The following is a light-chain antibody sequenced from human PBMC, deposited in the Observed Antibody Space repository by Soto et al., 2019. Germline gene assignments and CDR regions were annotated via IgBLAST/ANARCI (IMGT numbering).Light chain of an antibody. J-gene: IGLJ1*01. CDR1: SSDVGGYNY. CDR2: EVT. V-gene: IGLV2-14*01. Sequence: QSALTQPASVSGYPGQSITISCTGTSSDVGGYNYVSWYQQHPGKAPKLMIYEVTNRPSGVSNRFSGSKSGNTASLTISGLQAEDEADYYCSSYTSSSTLLYVFGTGTKVTVL. CDR3: SSYTSSSTLLYV.